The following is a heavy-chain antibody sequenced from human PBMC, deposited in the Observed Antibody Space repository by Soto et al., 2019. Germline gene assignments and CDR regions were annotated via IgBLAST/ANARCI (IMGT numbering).Heavy chain of an antibody. CDR3: VSQGIGSLHGLVDV. CDR2: VYSTGGT. CDR1: SGPSSSHN. Sequence: QVQLQQSGPGLVKPSETLSLTCSVSSGPSSSHNWGWIRQPPGRGLEWIGYVYSTGGTSYNPSLKTPVTTSADTSTTHISLTLTSVTAADTAVYYCVSQGIGSLHGLVDVWGQGTTVRVSS. J-gene: IGHJ6*02. V-gene: IGHV4-4*08. D-gene: IGHD1-26*01.